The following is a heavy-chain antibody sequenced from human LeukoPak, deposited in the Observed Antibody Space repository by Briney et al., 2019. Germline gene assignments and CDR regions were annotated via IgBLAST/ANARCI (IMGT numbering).Heavy chain of an antibody. V-gene: IGHV1-69*04. Sequence: SVKVSCEASGGTFSSYAISWVRQAPGQGLEWMGRIIPILGIANYAQKFQGRVTITADKSTSTAYMELSSLRSEDTAVYYCARGHGDYYFDYWGQGTLVTVSS. J-gene: IGHJ4*02. CDR3: ARGHGDYYFDY. CDR2: IIPILGIA. CDR1: GGTFSSYA. D-gene: IGHD4-17*01.